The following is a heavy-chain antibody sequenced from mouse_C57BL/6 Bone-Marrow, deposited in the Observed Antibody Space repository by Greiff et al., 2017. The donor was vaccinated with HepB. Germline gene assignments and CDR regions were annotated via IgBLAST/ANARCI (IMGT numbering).Heavy chain of an antibody. CDR1: GYTFTSYW. J-gene: IGHJ2*01. V-gene: IGHV1-72*01. CDR3: ARWCDDYSFDY. CDR2: IDPNSGGT. D-gene: IGHD2-4*01. Sequence: QVQLQQPGAELVKPGASVKLSCKASGYTFTSYWMHWVKQRPGRGLEWIGRIDPNSGGTKYNEKFKSKATLTVDKPSSTAYMQLSLTSEYSAVYYCARWCDDYSFDYWGQGTTLTVSS.